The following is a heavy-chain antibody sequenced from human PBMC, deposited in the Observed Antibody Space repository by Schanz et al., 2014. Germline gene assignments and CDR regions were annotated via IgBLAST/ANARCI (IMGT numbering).Heavy chain of an antibody. CDR3: ARDGYRNGRPFDH. Sequence: QVQLVESGGGVVQPGGSLRLSCAASGFIFNNFGMHWVRQAPGKGLEWVAFVRFDGSERYYADSVKGRFTISRDTAENSVYLQMNSLRAEDTAVYYCARDGYRNGRPFDHWGQGTRVTVSA. D-gene: IGHD5-18*01. J-gene: IGHJ4*02. CDR2: VRFDGSER. CDR1: GFIFNNFG. V-gene: IGHV3-30*02.